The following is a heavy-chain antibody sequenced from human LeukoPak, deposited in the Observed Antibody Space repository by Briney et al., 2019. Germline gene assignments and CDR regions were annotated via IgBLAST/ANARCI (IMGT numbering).Heavy chain of an antibody. CDR2: ISYDGSKK. Sequence: GGSLRLSCAASGFTFSNYAMHWVRQTPGKGLEWVAVISYDGSKKWYADSVKGRFTISRDNSKNTLYLQMNSLRAEDTAVYYCAKESYYDFWSGYYNFDYWGQGTLVTVSS. CDR3: AKESYYDFWSGYYNFDY. J-gene: IGHJ4*02. V-gene: IGHV3-30-3*01. CDR1: GFTFSNYA. D-gene: IGHD3-3*01.